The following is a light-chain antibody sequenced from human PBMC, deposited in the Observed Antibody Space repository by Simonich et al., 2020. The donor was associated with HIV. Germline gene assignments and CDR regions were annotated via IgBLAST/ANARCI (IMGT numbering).Light chain of an antibody. J-gene: IGKJ4*01. CDR2: YAS. CDR3: QQYYSTPLT. CDR1: QRIVSS. V-gene: IGKV6D-21*02. Sequence: EIVLTPSPNFQSVTPKEKVTITCRASQRIVSSLHWYQPNPDPSPKLRIKYASQAISGFPSRFSGSGSGTDVTLTISSLQAEDVAVYYCQQYYSTPLTFGGGTKVDIK.